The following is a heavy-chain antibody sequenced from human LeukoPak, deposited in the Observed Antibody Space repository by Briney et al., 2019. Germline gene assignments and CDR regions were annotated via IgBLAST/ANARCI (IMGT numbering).Heavy chain of an antibody. V-gene: IGHV3-66*01. J-gene: IGHJ2*01. CDR1: GFTVSSNY. D-gene: IGHD3-22*01. CDR2: IYSGGNT. CDR3: ARDYYDSSEGWYWYFDL. Sequence: PGGSLRLSCAASGFTVSSNYMSWVRQAPGKGLEWVSVIYSGGNTYYADSVKGRFTISRDNSKNTLYLQMNSLRAEDTAVYYCARDYYDSSEGWYWYFDLWGRGTLVTVSS.